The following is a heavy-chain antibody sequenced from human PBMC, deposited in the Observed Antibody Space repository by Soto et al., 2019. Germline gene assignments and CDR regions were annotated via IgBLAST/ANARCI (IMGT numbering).Heavy chain of an antibody. CDR1: GDSVSSNSAA. CDR2: TYYRSKWYN. Sequence: SQTLSLPCAISGDSVSSNSAAWNWNRQSPSRGLEWLGRTYYRSKWYNDYAVTVKSRITINQDTTKNQFSLQLNSVTPEDTAVYYFSRLEAWNYYYFYGMDVWGQGTTVTVS. D-gene: IGHD1-1*01. J-gene: IGHJ6*02. CDR3: SRLEAWNYYYFYGMDV. V-gene: IGHV6-1*01.